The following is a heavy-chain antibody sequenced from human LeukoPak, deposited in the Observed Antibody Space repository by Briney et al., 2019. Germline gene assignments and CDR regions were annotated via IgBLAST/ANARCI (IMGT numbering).Heavy chain of an antibody. CDR3: SRDNNVRGVINDY. V-gene: IGHV3-49*04. CDR2: IRSIAHGGTT. D-gene: IGHD3-10*01. Sequence: GGSLRLSCTASGVTFGDYTMSWVRQAPGKGLERVGFIRSIAHGGTTEYAASVKGRFTISRDDSKSIAYLQMNSLKTEDTAVYYCSRDNNVRGVINDYWGQGTLVTVSS. J-gene: IGHJ4*02. CDR1: GVTFGDYT.